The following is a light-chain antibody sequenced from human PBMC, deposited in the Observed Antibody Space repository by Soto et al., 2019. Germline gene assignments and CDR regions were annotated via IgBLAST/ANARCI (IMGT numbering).Light chain of an antibody. V-gene: IGKV3-11*01. CDR2: DAY. CDR1: QSFRGL. Sequence: EIVMTQSPATLSVSPVEGATLSCMASQSFRGLLAWYQQKPGRAPRLLIYDAYNRATGIPPRFSGSGSGTDFTLTISSLEPEDSAVYYCQQYGSSPEYTFGQGTKVDIK. J-gene: IGKJ2*01. CDR3: QQYGSSPEYT.